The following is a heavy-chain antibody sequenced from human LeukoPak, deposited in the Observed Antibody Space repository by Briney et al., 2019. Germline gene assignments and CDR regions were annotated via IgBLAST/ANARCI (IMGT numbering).Heavy chain of an antibody. CDR1: GFTFSSYS. CDR2: ISSSSSYI. CDR3: ARGPIVVVPDYYMDV. V-gene: IGHV3-21*01. D-gene: IGHD2-2*01. J-gene: IGHJ6*03. Sequence: NPGGSLRLPCAASGFTFSSYSMNWVRQAPGKGLEWVSSISSSSSYIYYADSVKGRFTISRDNAKNSLYLQMNSLRAEDTAVYYCARGPIVVVPDYYMDVWGKGTTVTVSS.